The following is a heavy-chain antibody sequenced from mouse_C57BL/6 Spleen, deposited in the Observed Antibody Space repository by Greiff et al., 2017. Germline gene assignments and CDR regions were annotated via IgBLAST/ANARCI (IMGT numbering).Heavy chain of an antibody. CDR2: ISNDGST. D-gene: IGHD1-1*01. CDR3: ARGGYGSSHFDY. Sequence: VQLQQSGPGLVKPSQSLSLTCSVTGYSITSGYYWNWIRQFPGNKLEWMGYISNDGSTNYNPSLKNRISITRDTSKNQFCLKLNSVTTEDTATYYCARGGYGSSHFDYWGQGTTLTVSS. V-gene: IGHV3-6*01. J-gene: IGHJ2*01. CDR1: GYSITSGYY.